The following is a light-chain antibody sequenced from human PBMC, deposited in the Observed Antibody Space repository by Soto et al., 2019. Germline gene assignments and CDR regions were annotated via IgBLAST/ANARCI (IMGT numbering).Light chain of an antibody. CDR2: DVS. J-gene: IGLJ2*01. Sequence: SALTQPPSASGSPGQSVTISCTGTSSDVGGYNYVSWYQQHPGKAPKLLIHDVSKRPSGVPDRFSGSKSGNAASLTVSGLQAEDEADYYCGSYAGSKGVVFGGGTKLTVL. V-gene: IGLV2-8*01. CDR1: SSDVGGYNY. CDR3: GSYAGSKGVV.